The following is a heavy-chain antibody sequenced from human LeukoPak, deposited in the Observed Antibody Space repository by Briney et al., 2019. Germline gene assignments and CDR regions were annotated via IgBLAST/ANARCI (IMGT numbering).Heavy chain of an antibody. J-gene: IGHJ4*02. CDR1: GFTFSSYA. D-gene: IGHD1-1*01. CDR2: ISYDGSNK. V-gene: IGHV3-30-3*01. Sequence: GGSLRLSCAASGFTFSSYAMHWVRQAPGKGLEWVAVISYDGSNKYYADSVKGRFTISRDNSKNTLYLQMSSLRAEDTAVYYCAKDLQINNWKPRGPFDYWGQGTLVTVSS. CDR3: AKDLQINNWKPRGPFDY.